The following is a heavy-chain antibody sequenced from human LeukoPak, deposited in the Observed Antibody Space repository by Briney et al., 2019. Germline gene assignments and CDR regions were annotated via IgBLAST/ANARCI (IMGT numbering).Heavy chain of an antibody. CDR3: ARGAPYDYDSSGYYWDY. J-gene: IGHJ4*02. CDR1: GFTFSDHY. Sequence: GSLRLSCAVSGFTFSDHYMDWVRQAPGKGLEWVGRIRNKANRYTTEYAASVKGRFTISRDDSKNSLYLQMNSLKAEDTAVYYCARGAPYDYDSSGYYWDYWGQGTLVTVSS. D-gene: IGHD3-22*01. CDR2: IRNKANRYTT. V-gene: IGHV3-72*01.